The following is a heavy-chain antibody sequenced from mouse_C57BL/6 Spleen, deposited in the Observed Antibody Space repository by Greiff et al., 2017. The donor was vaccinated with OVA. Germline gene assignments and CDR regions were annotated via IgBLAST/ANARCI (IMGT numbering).Heavy chain of an antibody. D-gene: IGHD1-1*01. CDR2: IHPNSGST. Sequence: QVQLQQPGAELVKPGASVKLSCKASGYTFTSYWMHWVKQRPGQGLEWIGMIHPNSGSTNYNEKFKSKATLTVDKSSSTAYMQLSSLTSEDSAVYYCASEDEYDGSRYYAMDYWGQGTSVTVSS. CDR1: GYTFTSYW. CDR3: ASEDEYDGSRYYAMDY. V-gene: IGHV1-64*01. J-gene: IGHJ4*01.